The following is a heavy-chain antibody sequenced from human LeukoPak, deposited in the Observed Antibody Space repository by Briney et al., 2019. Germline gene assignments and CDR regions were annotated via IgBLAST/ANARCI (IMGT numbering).Heavy chain of an antibody. CDR3: ARDRTTVTTGGPPTDY. CDR1: GFTFSSYS. Sequence: GGSLRLSCAASGFTFSSYSMNWVRQAPGKGLEWVSSINYGSSYIYYADSVKGRFTISRDNAKNSLYLQMNSLRAEDTAVYYCARDRTTVTTGGPPTDYWGQGTLVTVSS. CDR2: INYGSSYI. V-gene: IGHV3-21*01. J-gene: IGHJ4*02. D-gene: IGHD4-17*01.